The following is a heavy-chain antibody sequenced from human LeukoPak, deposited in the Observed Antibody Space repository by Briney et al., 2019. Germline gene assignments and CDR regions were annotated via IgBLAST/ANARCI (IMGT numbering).Heavy chain of an antibody. D-gene: IGHD2-15*01. J-gene: IGHJ6*03. Sequence: PSETLSLTCTVSGVSNSSYYWSWIRQPPGKGLEWIGYIFHSGSTNYNPSLKSRVTISVDKSKNQFSLKLSSVTAADTAVYYCARVGGSGTDYYYMDVWGKGTTVTVSS. CDR3: ARVGGSGTDYYYMDV. CDR2: IFHSGST. CDR1: GVSNSSYY. V-gene: IGHV4-59*12.